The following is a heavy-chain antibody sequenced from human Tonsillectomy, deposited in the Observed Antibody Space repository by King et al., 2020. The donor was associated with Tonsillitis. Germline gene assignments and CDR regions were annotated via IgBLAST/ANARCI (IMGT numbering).Heavy chain of an antibody. CDR1: GGSFSGYY. Sequence: VQLQQWGAGLLKPSETLSLTCAVYGGSFSGYYWSWIRQPPGKGLEWIGEINQSGSTNYNAPLKSRVTISVDTSKNQFSLKLSSVTAADTAVYYCARADYYDSSGYYLLDYWGQGTLVTVSS. D-gene: IGHD3-22*01. CDR3: ARADYYDSSGYYLLDY. J-gene: IGHJ4*02. V-gene: IGHV4-34*01. CDR2: INQSGST.